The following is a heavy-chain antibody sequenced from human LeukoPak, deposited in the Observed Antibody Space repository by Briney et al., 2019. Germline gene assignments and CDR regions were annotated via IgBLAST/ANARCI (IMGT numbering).Heavy chain of an antibody. Sequence: GGSLRLSCAASGFTFSNVWMTWVRQAPGKGLEWVGRIKRRTDGGTRDYAAPVKGRFTISRDDSENMLYLQMNSLKIEDTAVYYCTTPENYCDSRGDLFDYWGQGTLVTVSS. CDR3: TTPENYCDSRGDLFDY. V-gene: IGHV3-15*01. J-gene: IGHJ4*02. CDR1: GFTFSNVW. D-gene: IGHD3-22*01. CDR2: IKRRTDGGTR.